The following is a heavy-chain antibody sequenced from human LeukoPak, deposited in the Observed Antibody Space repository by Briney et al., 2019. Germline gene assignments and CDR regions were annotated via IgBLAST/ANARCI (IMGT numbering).Heavy chain of an antibody. Sequence: GRSLRLSCAASGFSFRTYAMHWVRQTPGKGLEWVAVASYDVTTKYYADSVKGRFTISRHNSTNTLYLHIDSVRPADTAVYYCARDEGAGSVGFSHSYGMDVWGQATMVTV. D-gene: IGHD6-19*01. CDR2: ASYDVTTK. CDR3: ARDEGAGSVGFSHSYGMDV. V-gene: IGHV3-30-3*01. CDR1: GFSFRTYA. J-gene: IGHJ6*02.